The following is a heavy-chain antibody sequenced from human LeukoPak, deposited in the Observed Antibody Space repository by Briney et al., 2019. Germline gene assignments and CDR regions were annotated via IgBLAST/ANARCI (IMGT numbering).Heavy chain of an antibody. D-gene: IGHD5-18*01. CDR3: ARGYTDLGGDYAMDV. V-gene: IGHV3-11*01. J-gene: IGHJ6*02. CDR2: ISSSGSTI. CDR1: GFTFSDYY. Sequence: PGGSRRRSCAASGFTFSDYYMTWIRQAPGKGLEWVSYISSSGSTISYADSVKGRFTISRDNAKNSLSLQMNSLGADDTAVYYCARGYTDLGGDYAMDVWGQGTTVTVSS.